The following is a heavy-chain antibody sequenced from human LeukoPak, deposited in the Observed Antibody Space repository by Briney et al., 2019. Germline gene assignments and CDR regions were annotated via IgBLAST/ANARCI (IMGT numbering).Heavy chain of an antibody. CDR3: ARDPDQYCGGDCYSFDY. J-gene: IGHJ4*02. D-gene: IGHD2-21*02. Sequence: ASVKVSCKASGYTFTGYYMHWVRQAPGQGLEWMGWINPNSGGTNYAQKFQGRVTMTRDTSISTAYMELSRLRSDDTAVYYCARDPDQYCGGDCYSFDYWGQGSLVTVSS. V-gene: IGHV1-2*02. CDR1: GYTFTGYY. CDR2: INPNSGGT.